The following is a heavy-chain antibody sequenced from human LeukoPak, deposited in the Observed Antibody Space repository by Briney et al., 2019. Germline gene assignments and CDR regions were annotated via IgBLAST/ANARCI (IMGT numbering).Heavy chain of an antibody. D-gene: IGHD1-26*01. CDR3: ARDTDRWELLEGDALDI. CDR2: IYTSGST. CDR1: GGTISSYD. J-gene: IGHJ3*02. V-gene: IGHV4-4*07. Sequence: PSETLSLTCTVSGGTISSYDWSWIRQPAGKGLEWIGRIYTSGSTNYNASLKSRVTMSVDTSKNQFSLKLSSVTAADTAVYCCARDTDRWELLEGDALDIWRRGTMVTVSS.